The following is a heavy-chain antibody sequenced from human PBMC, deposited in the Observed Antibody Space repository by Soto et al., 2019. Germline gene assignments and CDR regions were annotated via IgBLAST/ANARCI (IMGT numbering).Heavy chain of an antibody. CDR1: GGSLSHSY. CDR3: XXXXXXXDWTDSDF. CDR2: IHYGGAT. J-gene: IGHJ4*02. Sequence: QEQLQESGPGLVMPSETLSLTCTVSGGSLSHSYWSWLRLSPGKGLEWIGYIHYGGATTYNPSLKXXVTXXXGXXXXXXXXXXXXXXAXXXXXXXXXXXXXXXDWTDSDFWGQGTRVTVSS. D-gene: IGHD1-1*01. V-gene: IGHV4-59*01.